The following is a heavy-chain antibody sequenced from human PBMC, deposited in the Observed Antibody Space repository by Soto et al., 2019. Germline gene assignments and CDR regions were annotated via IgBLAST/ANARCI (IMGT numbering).Heavy chain of an antibody. CDR3: ARHIGHCSTTNCPMSYMDV. CDR1: GFTFRSYG. V-gene: IGHV3-33*01. D-gene: IGHD2-2*01. CDR2: IWYDGSNK. Sequence: QVQLVESGGGVVQPGKSLRLSCAASGFTFRSYGMHWVRQAPGKGLEWVAIIWYDGSNKYYADSVKGRFTISRDNSKETLFLQMNSLRAEDTAVYYCARHIGHCSTTNCPMSYMDVWGKGTTVTVSS. J-gene: IGHJ6*03.